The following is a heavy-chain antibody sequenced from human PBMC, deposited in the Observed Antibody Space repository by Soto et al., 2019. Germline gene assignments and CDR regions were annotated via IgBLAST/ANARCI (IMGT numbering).Heavy chain of an antibody. CDR3: ARDRYYDSSGYYYYSYGMDV. Sequence: ASVKVSCKASGYTFTSYGISWVRQAPGQGLEWMGWISAYNGNTNYAQKLQGRVTMTTDTSTSTAYMELRSLRSDDTAVYYCARDRYYDSSGYYYYSYGMDVWGQGTTVTVSS. V-gene: IGHV1-18*01. D-gene: IGHD3-22*01. CDR2: ISAYNGNT. CDR1: GYTFTSYG. J-gene: IGHJ6*02.